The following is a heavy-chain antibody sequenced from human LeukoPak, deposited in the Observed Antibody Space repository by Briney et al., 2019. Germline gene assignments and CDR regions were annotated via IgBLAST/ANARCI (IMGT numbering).Heavy chain of an antibody. CDR2: ASYGGNT. CDR3: ARDRVSGAFEYGMDV. Sequence: PSETLSLTCTVSGGSVSRRRFYWGWIRQSPGKGLEWIGSASYGGNTFYNSALKSRVAFSVDTSKNEISLKLTSVTAADSAIYFCARDRVSGAFEYGMDVWGQGTTVTVSS. D-gene: IGHD6-19*01. CDR1: GGSVSRRRFY. J-gene: IGHJ6*02. V-gene: IGHV4-39*07.